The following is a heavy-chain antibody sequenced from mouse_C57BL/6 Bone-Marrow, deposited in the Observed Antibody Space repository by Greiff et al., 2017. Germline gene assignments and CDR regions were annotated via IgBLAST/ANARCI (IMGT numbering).Heavy chain of an antibody. D-gene: IGHD1-1*01. CDR2: IYWVDEK. CDR1: GFSLSTSGMG. CDR3: ARRAAYYCGSSYVGY. J-gene: IGHJ2*01. Sequence: QVTLKESGPGILQSSQTLSLTCSFSGFSLSTSGMGVSWLRQPSGKGLVWLAHIYWVDEKRYNPSMKSRLTISKDTSRNTVFLKITSVDTADTATDYCARRAAYYCGSSYVGYWGQGTTLTVSS. V-gene: IGHV8-12*01.